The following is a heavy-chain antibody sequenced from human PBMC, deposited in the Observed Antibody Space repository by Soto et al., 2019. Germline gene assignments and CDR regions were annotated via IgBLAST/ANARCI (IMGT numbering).Heavy chain of an antibody. V-gene: IGHV3-33*01. D-gene: IGHD2-2*01. CDR3: AGGPAPYYYGMDV. CDR2: IWYDGSNK. J-gene: IGHJ6*02. CDR1: GFTFSSYG. Sequence: GGSLRLSCAASGFTFSSYGMHRVRQAPGKGLEWVAVIWYDGSNKYYADSVKGRFTISRDNSKNTLYLQMNSLRAEDTAVYYCAGGPAPYYYGMDVWGQGTTVTVSS.